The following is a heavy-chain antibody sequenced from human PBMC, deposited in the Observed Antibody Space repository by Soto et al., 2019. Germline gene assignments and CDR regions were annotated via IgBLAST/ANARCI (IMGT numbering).Heavy chain of an antibody. CDR2: MNPNSGNT. V-gene: IGHV1-8*01. D-gene: IGHD6-19*01. Sequence: ASVKVSCKASGYTFTSYDINWVRQATGQGLEWMGWMNPNSGNTGYAQKFQGRVTMTRNTSISTAYMELSSLRSEDTAVYYCAVLGYSSGWYGGDWFDPWGQGTLVTVSS. CDR1: GYTFTSYD. CDR3: AVLGYSSGWYGGDWFDP. J-gene: IGHJ5*02.